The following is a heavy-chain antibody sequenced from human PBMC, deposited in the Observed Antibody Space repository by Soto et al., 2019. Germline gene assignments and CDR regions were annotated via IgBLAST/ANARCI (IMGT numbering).Heavy chain of an antibody. V-gene: IGHV3-21*06. D-gene: IGHD1-7*01. Sequence: EVQLVESGGGLVKPGGSLRLSCAASGFTFTRYSMNWVRQAPGKGLEWVSSISSTTHYIYYADSMRGRFTISRDNAKNAVYLEMNSLRAEDTAVYYCARESEELTSNFDYWGQGTLVTVSS. CDR3: ARESEELTSNFDY. CDR2: ISSTTHYI. J-gene: IGHJ4*02. CDR1: GFTFTRYS.